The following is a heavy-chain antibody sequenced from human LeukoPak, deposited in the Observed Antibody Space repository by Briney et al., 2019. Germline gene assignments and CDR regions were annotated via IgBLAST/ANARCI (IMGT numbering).Heavy chain of an antibody. CDR1: GFTVSSNY. D-gene: IGHD2-15*01. CDR3: AREGYCSGGSCRYYYYYYMDV. CDR2: IYSGGST. J-gene: IGHJ6*03. Sequence: PGGSLRLSCAASGFTVSSNYMSWVRQAPGKGLEWVSVIYSGGSTYYADSVKGRFTISRDNAKNSLYLQMNSLRAEDTAVYYCAREGYCSGGSCRYYYYYYMDVWGKGTTVTVSS. V-gene: IGHV3-53*01.